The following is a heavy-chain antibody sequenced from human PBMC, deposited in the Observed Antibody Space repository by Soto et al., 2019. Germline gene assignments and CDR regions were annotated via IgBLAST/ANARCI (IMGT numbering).Heavy chain of an antibody. V-gene: IGHV3-11*01. CDR2: ITSSGSTI. Sequence: XVSLRLSCAASGFTFSDYYMSWIRQAPGKGLEWVSYITSSGSTIYYADSVKGRFTISRDNAKNSLYLQMNSLRAEDTAVYYCARENEQWVAADNWGQGTLVTVSS. CDR1: GFTFSDYY. J-gene: IGHJ4*02. CDR3: ARENEQWVAADN. D-gene: IGHD6-19*01.